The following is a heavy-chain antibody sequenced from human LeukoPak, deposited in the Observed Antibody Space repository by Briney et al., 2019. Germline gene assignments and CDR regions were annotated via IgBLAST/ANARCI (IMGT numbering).Heavy chain of an antibody. V-gene: IGHV4-34*01. CDR1: GGSFSGYY. D-gene: IGHD4-17*01. CDR3: ARGLGDYTKRSFDY. Sequence: SETLSLTCAVYGGSFSGYYWSWIRQPPGKGLEWIGEINHSGSTNYNPSLKSRVTVSVDTSKNQFSLKLSSVTAADTAVYYCARGLGDYTKRSFDYWGQGTLVTVSS. CDR2: INHSGST. J-gene: IGHJ4*02.